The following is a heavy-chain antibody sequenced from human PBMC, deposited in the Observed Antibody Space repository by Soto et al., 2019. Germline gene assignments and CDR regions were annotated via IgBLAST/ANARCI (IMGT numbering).Heavy chain of an antibody. CDR2: TYYRSKWYN. Sequence: SQTLSLTCAISGDSVSSNSAAWNWIRQSPSRGLEWLGRTYYRSKWYNDYAVSVKSRITINPDTSKNQFSLQLNSATPEDTAVYYCARDRDIVVVVTAPGLDGRDVWGQGTTVTVSS. CDR3: ARDRDIVVVVTAPGLDGRDV. CDR1: GDSVSSNSAA. D-gene: IGHD2-15*01. J-gene: IGHJ6*02. V-gene: IGHV6-1*01.